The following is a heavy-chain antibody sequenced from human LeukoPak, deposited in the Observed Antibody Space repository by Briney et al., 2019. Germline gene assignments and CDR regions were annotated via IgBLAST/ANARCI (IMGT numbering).Heavy chain of an antibody. D-gene: IGHD3-22*01. CDR1: GYMFTGYY. Sequence: ASVKVSCKASGYMFTGYYMHWVRQAPGQGLEWMGWINPNSGGTNYAQKFQGRVTMTRDTSISTAYMELSRLRSDDTAVYYCARGSMIVVVKYFDYWGQGTLVTVSS. CDR2: INPNSGGT. V-gene: IGHV1-2*02. CDR3: ARGSMIVVVKYFDY. J-gene: IGHJ4*02.